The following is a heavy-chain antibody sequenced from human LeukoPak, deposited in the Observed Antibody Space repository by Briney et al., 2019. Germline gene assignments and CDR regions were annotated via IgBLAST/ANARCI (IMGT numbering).Heavy chain of an antibody. V-gene: IGHV3-23*01. D-gene: IGHD6-19*01. Sequence: PGGSLRLSCAASGFTFSSYAMSWVRQAPGKGLEWVSAISGSGGSTYYADSVKGRFTISRDNPKNTLYLQMNSLRAEDTAVYYCSSIAVAGIVVDAFDIWGRGTMVTVSS. CDR3: SSIAVAGIVVDAFDI. CDR1: GFTFSSYA. J-gene: IGHJ3*02. CDR2: ISGSGGST.